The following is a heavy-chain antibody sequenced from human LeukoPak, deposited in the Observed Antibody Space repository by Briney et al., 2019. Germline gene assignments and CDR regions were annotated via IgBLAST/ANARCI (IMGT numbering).Heavy chain of an antibody. CDR2: ISSSSSYI. CDR1: GFTFSSYS. CDR3: AKDRDSSGWYGAFDI. Sequence: GGSLRLSCAASGFTFSSYSMNWVRQAPGKGLEWVSSISSSSSYIYYADSVKGRFTISRDNSKNTLYLQMNSLRAEDTAVYYCAKDRDSSGWYGAFDIWGQGTMVTVSS. D-gene: IGHD6-19*01. J-gene: IGHJ3*02. V-gene: IGHV3-21*01.